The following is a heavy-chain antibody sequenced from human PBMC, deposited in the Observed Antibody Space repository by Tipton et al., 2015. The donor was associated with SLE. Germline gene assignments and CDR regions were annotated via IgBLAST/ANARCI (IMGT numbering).Heavy chain of an antibody. CDR3: ARDPAVAGTWYFDL. CDR1: GGSISSHY. D-gene: IGHD6-19*01. CDR2: IYYSGST. J-gene: IGHJ2*01. V-gene: IGHV4-59*11. Sequence: GLVKPSETLSLTCTVSGGSISSHYWSWIRQPPGKGLEWIGYIYYSGSTNYNPSLKSRVTISVDTSKNQFSLKLSSVTAADTAVYYCARDPAVAGTWYFDLWGRGTLVTVSS.